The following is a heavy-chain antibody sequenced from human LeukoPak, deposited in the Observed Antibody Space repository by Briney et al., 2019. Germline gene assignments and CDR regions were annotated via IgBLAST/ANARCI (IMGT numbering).Heavy chain of an antibody. J-gene: IGHJ6*02. D-gene: IGHD3-22*01. CDR3: ARGGTRIDDGMDV. CDR1: GGTFSSYA. V-gene: IGHV1-69*04. CDR2: IIPILGIA. Sequence: SVTVSCKASGGTFSSYAISWVRQAPGQGLEWMGRIIPILGIANYAQKFQGRVTITADKSTSTAYMELSSLRSEDTAVYYCARGGTRIDDGMDVWGQGTTVTVSS.